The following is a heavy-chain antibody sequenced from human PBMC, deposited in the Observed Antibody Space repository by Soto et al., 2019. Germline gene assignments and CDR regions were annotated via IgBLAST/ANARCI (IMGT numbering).Heavy chain of an antibody. D-gene: IGHD3-3*01. J-gene: IGHJ3*02. Sequence: EVQLVESGGGLVQPGGSLRLSCAASGFTFSSYSMNWVRQAPGKGLEWVSYISSSSTIYYADSVKGRFTISRDNAKNSLYLQMNSLRAEDTAVYYCARDPGGSITIFGVVIINNAFDIWGQGTMVTVSS. V-gene: IGHV3-48*01. CDR3: ARDPGGSITIFGVVIINNAFDI. CDR1: GFTFSSYS. CDR2: ISSSSTI.